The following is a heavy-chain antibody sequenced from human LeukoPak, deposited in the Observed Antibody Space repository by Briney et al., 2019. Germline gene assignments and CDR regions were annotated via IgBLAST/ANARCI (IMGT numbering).Heavy chain of an antibody. V-gene: IGHV4-34*01. CDR3: ARAVCGGSCYNSGVWFDP. D-gene: IGHD2-15*01. CDR1: GGSFSGHY. J-gene: IGHJ5*02. Sequence: SETLSLTCAVYGGSFSGHYWSWIRQPPGKGLEWIGEINHSGSTNYNPSLKSRVTISVDTSKNQFSLKLSSVTAADTAVYYCARAVCGGSCYNSGVWFDPWGQGTLVTVSS. CDR2: INHSGST.